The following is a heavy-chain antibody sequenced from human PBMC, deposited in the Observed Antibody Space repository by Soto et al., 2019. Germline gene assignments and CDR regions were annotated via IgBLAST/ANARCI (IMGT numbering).Heavy chain of an antibody. D-gene: IGHD2-15*01. CDR3: ARVRYCSGGSCYSPIYYYYYGMDV. V-gene: IGHV3-30-3*01. J-gene: IGHJ6*02. Sequence: GGSLRLSCAASGFTFSSYAMRWVRQAPGKGLEWVAVISYDGSNKYYADSVKGRFTISRDNSKNTLYLQMNSLRAEDTAVYYCARVRYCSGGSCYSPIYYYYYGMDVWGQGTTVTVSS. CDR1: GFTFSSYA. CDR2: ISYDGSNK.